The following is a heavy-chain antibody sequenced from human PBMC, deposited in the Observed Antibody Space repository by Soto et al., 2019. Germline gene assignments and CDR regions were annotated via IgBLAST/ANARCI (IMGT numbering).Heavy chain of an antibody. J-gene: IGHJ6*02. CDR3: ARDAPPPELRFLEWHNYDYNGMDV. Sequence: QVQVVQSGDEVKETGASVRVSCKTSGYSFTAYGISWVRQAPGQGLEWMGWISCYNGKTKYAQKVQGRVTTTTDTSTSRAYMEVRSLRSDDTAIYYCARDAPPPELRFLEWHNYDYNGMDVWGQGTTGTVSS. CDR2: ISCYNGKT. CDR1: GYSFTAYG. V-gene: IGHV1-18*01. D-gene: IGHD3-3*01.